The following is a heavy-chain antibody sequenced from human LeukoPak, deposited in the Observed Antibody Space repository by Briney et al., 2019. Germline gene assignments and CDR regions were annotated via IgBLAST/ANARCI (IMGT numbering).Heavy chain of an antibody. J-gene: IGHJ3*02. D-gene: IGHD3-22*01. CDR3: ARVYYDSSGSIPKGAAFDI. CDR2: IYYSGST. CDR1: GGSISSSSYY. Sequence: SETLSLTCTVSGGSISSSSYYWGWIRQPPGKGLEWIGSIYYSGSTYYNPSLKSRVTISVDTSKNQFSLKLSSVTAADTAVYYCARVYYDSSGSIPKGAAFDIWGQGTMVTVSS. V-gene: IGHV4-39*01.